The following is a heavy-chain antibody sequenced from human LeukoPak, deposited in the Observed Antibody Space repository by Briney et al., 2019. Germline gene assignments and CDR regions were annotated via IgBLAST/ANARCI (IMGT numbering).Heavy chain of an antibody. Sequence: SVKVSGKASGGTFSSYAISWVRQAPGQGLEWMGGIIPIFGTANYAQKFQGRVTITADRSTSTAYMELSSLRSEDTAVYYCARDSVWGQSSSWYHGLDYWGQGTLVTVSS. D-gene: IGHD6-13*01. J-gene: IGHJ4*02. CDR3: ARDSVWGQSSSWYHGLDY. CDR1: GGTFSSYA. V-gene: IGHV1-69*06. CDR2: IIPIFGTA.